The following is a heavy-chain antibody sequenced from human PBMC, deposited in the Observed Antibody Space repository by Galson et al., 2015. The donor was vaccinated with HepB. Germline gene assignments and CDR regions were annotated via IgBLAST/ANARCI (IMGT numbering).Heavy chain of an antibody. Sequence: SLRLSCAASGFTFNTYAMAWVRQAPGKGLEWVSTISGGGAVWYADAVTGRFTISRDDSKNTFYLRMSSLRAEDTALYYCARDRRYPDDVFDIWGQGTMVSVSS. CDR1: GFTFNTYA. CDR3: ARDRRYPDDVFDI. V-gene: IGHV3-23*01. J-gene: IGHJ3*02. CDR2: ISGGGAV. D-gene: IGHD1-1*01.